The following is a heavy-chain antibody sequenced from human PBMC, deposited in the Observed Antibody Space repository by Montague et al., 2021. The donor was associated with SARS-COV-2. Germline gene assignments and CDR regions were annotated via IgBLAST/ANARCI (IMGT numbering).Heavy chain of an antibody. J-gene: IGHJ4*02. Sequence: SLRLSCAASGFSFDTYGMSWVRRAPGQGLEWVSSIRGDGDKTYYSGSVKGRFTISRDTSSNTLNLQMNSLRAEDTAIYFCAKQRGPATTTFDYWGQGTLVPVSS. CDR1: GFSFDTYG. CDR2: IRGDGDKT. V-gene: IGHV3-23*01. CDR3: AKQRGPATTTFDY. D-gene: IGHD1/OR15-1a*01.